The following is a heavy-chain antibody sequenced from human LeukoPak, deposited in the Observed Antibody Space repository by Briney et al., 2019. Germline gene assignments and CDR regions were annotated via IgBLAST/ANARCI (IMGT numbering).Heavy chain of an antibody. CDR2: INHSGST. CDR3: ARSPTYYYDSSGYYLDY. V-gene: IGHV4-34*01. D-gene: IGHD3-22*01. Sequence: PSETLSLTCAVYGGSFSGYYWSWIRQPPGKGLEWIGEINHSGSTNYNPSLKSRVTISVDTSKNQFSLKLSSVTAAGTAVYYCARSPTYYYDSSGYYLDYWGQGTLVTVSS. J-gene: IGHJ4*02. CDR1: GGSFSGYY.